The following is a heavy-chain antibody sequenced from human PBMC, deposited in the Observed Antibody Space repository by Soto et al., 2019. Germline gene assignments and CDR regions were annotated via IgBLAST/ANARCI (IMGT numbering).Heavy chain of an antibody. CDR3: ARDMVRGMDV. D-gene: IGHD3-10*01. CDR1: SGSFSGYY. CDR2: INHSGST. Sequence: SETLSLTCAVYSGSFSGYYWSWIRQPPGKGLEWIGEINHSGSTNYNPSLKSRVTISVDTSKNQFSLKLSSVTAADTAVYYCARDMVRGMDVWGQGTTVTVSS. J-gene: IGHJ6*02. V-gene: IGHV4-34*01.